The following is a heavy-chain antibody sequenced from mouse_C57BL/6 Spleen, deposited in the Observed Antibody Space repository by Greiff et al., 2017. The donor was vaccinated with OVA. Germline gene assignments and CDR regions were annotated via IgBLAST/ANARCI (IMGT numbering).Heavy chain of an antibody. CDR2: IDPSDSYT. CDR3: ARNGYYGYFDV. D-gene: IGHD2-2*01. Sequence: VQLQQPGAELVMPGASVKLSCKASGYTFTSYWMHWVKQRPGQGLEWIGEIDPSDSYTNYNQKFKGKSTLTVDKSSSTAYMQLSSLTSEDSAVYYCARNGYYGYFDVWGTGTTVTVSS. V-gene: IGHV1-69*01. CDR1: GYTFTSYW. J-gene: IGHJ1*03.